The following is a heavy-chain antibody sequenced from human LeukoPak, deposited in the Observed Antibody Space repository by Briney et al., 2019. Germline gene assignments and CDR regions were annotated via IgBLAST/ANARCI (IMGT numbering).Heavy chain of an antibody. CDR3: ARESKPLWFEESPPRIFDC. D-gene: IGHD3-10*01. V-gene: IGHV4-59*01. J-gene: IGHJ4*02. CDR1: GGSINSYY. CDR2: VSYSGNT. Sequence: SETLSLTCTVSGGSINSYYWNWIRQPPGEGLEWVGYVSYSGNTNYNPSLKSRVTISIDASKKQFSLKLNSVTSADTAVYFCARESKPLWFEESPPRIFDCWGQGTLVSVSS.